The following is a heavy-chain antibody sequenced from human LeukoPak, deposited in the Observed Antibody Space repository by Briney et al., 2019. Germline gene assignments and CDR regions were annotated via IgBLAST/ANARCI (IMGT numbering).Heavy chain of an antibody. D-gene: IGHD3-22*01. CDR2: ISAYNGNT. Sequence: ASVKVSCKASGYTFTSYGISWVRQAPGQGLEWMGWISAYNGNTNYAQKLQGRVTMTTDTSTSTAYMELRSLRSDDTAVYYCATHGANYYDSSGILPYYYYGMDVWGQGTTVTVSS. V-gene: IGHV1-18*01. CDR3: ATHGANYYDSSGILPYYYYGMDV. CDR1: GYTFTSYG. J-gene: IGHJ6*02.